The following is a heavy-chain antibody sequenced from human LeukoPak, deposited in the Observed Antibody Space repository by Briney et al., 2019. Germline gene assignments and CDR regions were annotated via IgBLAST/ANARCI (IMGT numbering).Heavy chain of an antibody. CDR2: IYHTGST. CDR1: GGSISSRFHY. CDR3: VGLDIEAAGVLFDF. Sequence: SETLSLTCTVSGGSISSRFHYWGWIRQPPGKGLEWIGNIYHTGSTHNNPSLKSRVIISVDTSKNQFSLRLSSVTDADTAVYYCVGLDIEAAGVLFDFWGQGTLVTVSS. J-gene: IGHJ4*02. D-gene: IGHD6-13*01. V-gene: IGHV4-39*01.